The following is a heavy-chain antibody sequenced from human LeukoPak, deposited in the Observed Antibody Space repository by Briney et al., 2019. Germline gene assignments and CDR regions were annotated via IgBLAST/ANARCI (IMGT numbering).Heavy chain of an antibody. J-gene: IGHJ4*02. D-gene: IGHD5-18*01. Sequence: GGSLRLSCAASGFSFSSHWMHWVRQVPGKGLVWVSRIDSDGSSTSYADSVKGRFTIPRDKTKNTLYLEMNSLRAEDTALYYCARVRGYNYGFFDYWSQGTLVTVSS. CDR2: IDSDGSST. CDR1: GFSFSSHW. CDR3: ARVRGYNYGFFDY. V-gene: IGHV3-74*01.